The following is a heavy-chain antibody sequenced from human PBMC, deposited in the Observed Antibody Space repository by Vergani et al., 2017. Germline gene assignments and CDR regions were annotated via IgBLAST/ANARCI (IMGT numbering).Heavy chain of an antibody. D-gene: IGHD4-17*01. J-gene: IGHJ4*02. Sequence: QVQLVQSGAEVKKPGASVKVSCKASGYTFTGYYMHWVRQAPGQGLEWMGWINPNSGGTNYAQKLQGRVTMTRDTSSSTAYIELSRLRSDDTAVYYWAKDRYGFDYWGQGTLVTVSS. CDR3: AKDRYGFDY. V-gene: IGHV1-2*02. CDR2: INPNSGGT. CDR1: GYTFTGYY.